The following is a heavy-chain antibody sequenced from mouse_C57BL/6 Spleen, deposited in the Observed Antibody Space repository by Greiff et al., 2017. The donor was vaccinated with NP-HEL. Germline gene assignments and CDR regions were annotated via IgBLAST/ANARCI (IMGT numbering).Heavy chain of an antibody. Sequence: DVKLQESGAELVRPGASVKLSCTASGFNIKDDYMHWVKQRPEQGLEWIGWIDPENGDTEYASKFQGKATITADTSSNTAYLQLSSLTSEDTAVYYCTIGDGSSSLYFDVWGTGTTVTVSS. CDR1: GFNIKDDY. J-gene: IGHJ1*03. CDR3: TIGDGSSSLYFDV. CDR2: IDPENGDT. V-gene: IGHV14-4*01. D-gene: IGHD1-1*01.